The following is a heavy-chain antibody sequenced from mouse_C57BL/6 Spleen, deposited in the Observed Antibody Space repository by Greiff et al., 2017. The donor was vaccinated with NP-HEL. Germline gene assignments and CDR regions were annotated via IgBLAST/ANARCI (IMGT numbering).Heavy chain of an antibody. CDR3: ARWGGDYYAMDY. Sequence: VQLQQSGAELVRPGTSVKVSCKASGYAFTNYLIEWVKQRPGQGLEWIGVINPGSGGTNYNEKFKGKVTLTADKSSSTAYMQLSSLTSEDSAVYFCARWGGDYYAMDYWGQGTSVTVSS. D-gene: IGHD1-1*02. V-gene: IGHV1-54*01. CDR2: INPGSGGT. CDR1: GYAFTNYL. J-gene: IGHJ4*01.